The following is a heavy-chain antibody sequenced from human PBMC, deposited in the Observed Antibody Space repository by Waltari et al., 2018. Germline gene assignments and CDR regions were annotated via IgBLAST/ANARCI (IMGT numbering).Heavy chain of an antibody. CDR2: ISGSGGST. D-gene: IGHD3-22*01. Sequence: EVQLLESGGGLVQPGQSLRLSCVTSGIAFPSYALSWVRQAPGKGLEWVSSISGSGGSTFYADSVKGRFTISRDNSKSTLSLQMNSLRAEDTALYYCAKETYYYDKSGIEYWGQGTLVTVSS. J-gene: IGHJ4*02. V-gene: IGHV3-23*01. CDR1: GIAFPSYA. CDR3: AKETYYYDKSGIEY.